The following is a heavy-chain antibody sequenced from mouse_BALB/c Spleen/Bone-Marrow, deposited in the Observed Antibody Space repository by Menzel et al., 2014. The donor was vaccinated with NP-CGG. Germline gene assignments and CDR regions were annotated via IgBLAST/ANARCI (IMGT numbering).Heavy chain of an antibody. Sequence: QVQLQQPGAELARPGASVKMSRKASGYTFTSYTMHWIKQRPGQGLEWIGYIDPSSGYSNYNQKFKDKATLTADISSSTAYMQLSSLTSEDPAVYYCAPYDGYYNWYFDVWGAGTTVTVSS. V-gene: IGHV1-4*01. CDR1: GYTFTSYT. CDR3: APYDGYYNWYFDV. J-gene: IGHJ1*01. D-gene: IGHD2-3*01. CDR2: IDPSSGYS.